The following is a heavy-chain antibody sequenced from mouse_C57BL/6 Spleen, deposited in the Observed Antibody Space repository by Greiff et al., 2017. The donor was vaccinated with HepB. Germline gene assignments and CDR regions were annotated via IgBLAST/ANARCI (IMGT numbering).Heavy chain of an antibody. CDR3: ARRGDYEWDFAY. CDR1: GYTFTNYW. D-gene: IGHD2-4*01. J-gene: IGHJ3*01. V-gene: IGHV1-63*01. Sequence: VQLQQSGAELVRPGTSVKMSCKASGYTFTNYWIGWAKQRPGHGLEWIGDIYPGGGYTNYNEKFKGKATLTADKSSSTAYMQFSSLTSEDSASYYCARRGDYEWDFAYWGQGTLVTVSA. CDR2: IYPGGGYT.